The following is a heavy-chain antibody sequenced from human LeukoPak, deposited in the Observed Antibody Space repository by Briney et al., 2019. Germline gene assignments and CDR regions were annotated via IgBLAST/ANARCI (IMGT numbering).Heavy chain of an antibody. CDR2: ISGSGGST. D-gene: IGHD2-15*01. CDR1: GCTFSSYA. J-gene: IGHJ4*02. V-gene: IGHV3-23*01. CDR3: AKGDCSGGSCYPNFDY. Sequence: GGSLRLSCAASGCTFSSYAMSWFRQAPGKGLEWVSAISGSGGSTYYADSVKGRFTISRDNSKNTLYLQMNSLRAEDTAVYYCAKGDCSGGSCYPNFDYWGQGTLVTVSS.